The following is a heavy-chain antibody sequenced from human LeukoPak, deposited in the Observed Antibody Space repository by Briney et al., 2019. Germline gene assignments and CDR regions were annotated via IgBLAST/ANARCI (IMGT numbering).Heavy chain of an antibody. CDR2: MNPNSGNT. D-gene: IGHD6-19*01. Sequence: GASVKVSCKASGYTFTSYAMHWVRQAPGQRLEWMGWMNPNSGNTGYAQKFQGRVTMTRNTSISTAYMELSSLRSEDTAVYYCAIRPVSVAALDYWGQGTLVTVSS. CDR3: AIRPVSVAALDY. CDR1: GYTFTSYA. J-gene: IGHJ4*02. V-gene: IGHV1-8*02.